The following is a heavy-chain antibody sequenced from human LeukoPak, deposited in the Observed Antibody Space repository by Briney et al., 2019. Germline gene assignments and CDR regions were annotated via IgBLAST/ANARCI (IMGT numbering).Heavy chain of an antibody. CDR1: GFTFSGNS. CDR3: ARDHRYTFDN. CDR2: VGISSGNR. V-gene: IGHV3-48*04. D-gene: IGHD5-24*01. J-gene: IGHJ4*02. Sequence: GGSLRLTCAASGFTFSGNSMNWVRHAPGQGLERISYVGISSGNRKYAVSVNGRFTISGDSAKNSVFLQMNNLRVEDTAVYYCARDHRYTFDNWGQGTLVTVSS.